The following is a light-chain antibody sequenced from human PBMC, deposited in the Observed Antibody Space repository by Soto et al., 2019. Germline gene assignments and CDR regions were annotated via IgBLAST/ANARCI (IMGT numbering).Light chain of an antibody. Sequence: DIVLTQSPGTLSLSPGERATLSCRASQSGSSIYLAWYQQKPGQAPRLLIHGASTRATGVPDRFSGSGSGTEFTLTISRLEPEDFAVYHCQQYGSLSWTVGQGTKVELK. CDR1: QSGSSIY. V-gene: IGKV3-20*01. J-gene: IGKJ1*01. CDR3: QQYGSLSWT. CDR2: GAS.